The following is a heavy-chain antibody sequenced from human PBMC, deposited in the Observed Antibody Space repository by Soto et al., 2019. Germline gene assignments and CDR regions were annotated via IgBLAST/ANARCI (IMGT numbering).Heavy chain of an antibody. J-gene: IGHJ4*02. CDR1: GGSISSGGYY. D-gene: IGHD3-22*01. V-gene: IGHV4-31*03. Sequence: SETLSLTCTVSGGSISSGGYYWSWIRQHPGKGLEWIGYIYYSGSTYYNPSLKSRIRISVDTSKNQFSLKVNSVTAADTAVYYCAITDYYDSSGQFDYWGQGTLVTVSS. CDR3: AITDYYDSSGQFDY. CDR2: IYYSGST.